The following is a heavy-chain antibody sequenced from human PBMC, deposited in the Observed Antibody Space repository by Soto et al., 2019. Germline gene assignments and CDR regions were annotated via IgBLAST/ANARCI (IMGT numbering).Heavy chain of an antibody. CDR3: TTFGELFWYYYGMDV. CDR1: GFTFSNAW. J-gene: IGHJ6*02. Sequence: PGGSLRLSCAASGFTFSNAWMSWVRQAPGKGLEWVGRIKSKTDGGTTDYAAPVKGRFTISRDDSKNTLYLQMNSLKTEDTAVYYCTTFGELFWYYYGMDVWGQGTTVTVSS. V-gene: IGHV3-15*01. CDR2: IKSKTDGGTT. D-gene: IGHD3-10*01.